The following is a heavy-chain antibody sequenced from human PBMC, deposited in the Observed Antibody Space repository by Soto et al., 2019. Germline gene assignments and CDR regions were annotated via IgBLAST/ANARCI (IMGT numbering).Heavy chain of an antibody. CDR2: SIPIFGTA. D-gene: IGHD1-26*01. V-gene: IGHV1-69*01. CDR1: GGTFSSYA. J-gene: IGHJ3*02. CDR3: ARERVGAIIGGAFDI. Sequence: QVQLVQSGAEVKKPGASVKVSCKASGGTFSSYAISWVRQAPGQGLEWMGGSIPIFGTANYAHKFQGRVTTTADESTSTTDMELSSLLTEDTAVYYYARERVGAIIGGAFDIWGQGTMVTVSS.